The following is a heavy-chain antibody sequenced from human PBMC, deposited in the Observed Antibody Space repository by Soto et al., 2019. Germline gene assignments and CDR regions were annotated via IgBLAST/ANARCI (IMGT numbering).Heavy chain of an antibody. J-gene: IGHJ5*02. V-gene: IGHV2-26*01. Sequence: SGPTLVNPTETLTLTCTVSGFSLSNARMGVSWIRQPPGKALEWLAHIFSNDEKSYSTSLKSRLTISKDTSKSQVVLTMTNMDPVDTATYYCARTRRITIFGVVITKFDPWGQGTLVTVTS. CDR3: ARTRRITIFGVVITKFDP. D-gene: IGHD3-3*01. CDR1: GFSLSNARMG. CDR2: IFSNDEK.